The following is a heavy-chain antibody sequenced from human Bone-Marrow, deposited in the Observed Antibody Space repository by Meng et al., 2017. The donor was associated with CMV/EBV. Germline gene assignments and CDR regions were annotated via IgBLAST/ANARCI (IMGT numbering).Heavy chain of an antibody. V-gene: IGHV4-34*01. CDR3: ARRSSSWTRFDY. CDR2: INHSGST. D-gene: IGHD6-13*01. Sequence: GSLRLSCAVYGGSFSCYYWSWIRQPPGKGLEWIGEINHSGSTNYNPSLKSRVTISVDTSKNQFSLKLSSVTAADTAVYYCARRSSSWTRFDYWGQGTLVTVSS. CDR1: GGSFSCYY. J-gene: IGHJ4*02.